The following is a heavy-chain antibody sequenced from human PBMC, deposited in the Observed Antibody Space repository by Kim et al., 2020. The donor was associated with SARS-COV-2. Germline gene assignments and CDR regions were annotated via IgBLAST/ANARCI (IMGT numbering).Heavy chain of an antibody. D-gene: IGHD3-10*01. CDR3: ARSYYGSGSPWGYYYYYDCMDV. J-gene: IGHJ6*02. Sequence: ASVKVSCKASGYTFTSYGISWVRQAPGQGLEWMGWISAYNGNTNYAQKLQGRVILTTHTSTRTAYMELRSLRSDDTAVYYCARSYYGSGSPWGYYYYYDCMDVWGQGTTVTVSS. CDR1: GYTFTSYG. V-gene: IGHV1-18*01. CDR2: ISAYNGNT.